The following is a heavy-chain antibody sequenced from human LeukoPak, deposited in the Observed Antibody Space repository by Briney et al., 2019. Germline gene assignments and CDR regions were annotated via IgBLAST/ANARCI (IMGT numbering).Heavy chain of an antibody. Sequence: SQTLSLTCAVSGGSISSGGYSGSWLRQPPGTGREWIGYIYHSGSTYYNPSLKSRVTISVDRSKNQFSLKLSSVTAADTAVYYCARGPGGVGEFHYWGQGTLVTVSS. D-gene: IGHD3-10*01. CDR2: IYHSGST. CDR3: ARGPGGVGEFHY. CDR1: GGSISSGGYS. J-gene: IGHJ4*02. V-gene: IGHV4-30-2*01.